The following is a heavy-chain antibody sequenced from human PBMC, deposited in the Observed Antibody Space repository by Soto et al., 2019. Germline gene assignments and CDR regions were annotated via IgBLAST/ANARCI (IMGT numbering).Heavy chain of an antibody. D-gene: IGHD3-10*01. Sequence: EVQLVESGGGLVQPGGSLRLSCAASGFPFSAYAMNWVRQAPGKGLEWLSYISSGGNTMYYADSVKGRFIISRDKTKNSLYLQMNSLRAEDTAVYYCARDLVLRGVVIRGYGLDVWGQGTTVTVSS. CDR2: ISSGGNTM. CDR3: ARDLVLRGVVIRGYGLDV. V-gene: IGHV3-48*01. CDR1: GFPFSAYA. J-gene: IGHJ6*02.